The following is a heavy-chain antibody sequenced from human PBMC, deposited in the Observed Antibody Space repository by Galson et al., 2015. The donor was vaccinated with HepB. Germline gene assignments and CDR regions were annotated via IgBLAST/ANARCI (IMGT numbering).Heavy chain of an antibody. CDR3: VKDRWGSLPGFFDY. Sequence: SLRLSCAASGFTFSSSGMHWVRQAPGKGLEWVAVISYDGSNTYYAGSVKGRITISRDNSKNTLYLQMNSLRPEDTAVYYCVKDRWGSLPGFFDYWGQGTLVTVSS. V-gene: IGHV3-30*18. D-gene: IGHD3-16*01. CDR2: ISYDGSNT. J-gene: IGHJ4*02. CDR1: GFTFSSSG.